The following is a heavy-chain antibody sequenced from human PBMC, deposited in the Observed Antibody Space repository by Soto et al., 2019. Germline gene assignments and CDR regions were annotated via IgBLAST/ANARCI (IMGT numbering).Heavy chain of an antibody. CDR1: GFTFSSYS. V-gene: IGHV3-48*01. CDR3: ARDPRGYCSSTSCYAIGWFDP. D-gene: IGHD2-2*01. CDR2: ISSSSSTI. J-gene: IGHJ5*02. Sequence: GVSLRLSCAASGFTFSSYSMNWVRQAPGKGLEWVSYISSSSSTIYYADSVKGRFTISRDNAKNSLYLQMNSLRAEDTAVYYCARDPRGYCSSTSCYAIGWFDPWGQGTLVTVSS.